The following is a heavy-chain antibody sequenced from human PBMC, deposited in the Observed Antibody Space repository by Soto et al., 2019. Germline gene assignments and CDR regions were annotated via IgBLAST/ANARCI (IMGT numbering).Heavy chain of an antibody. Sequence: PSETLSLTCTVSGSSISSSSYYWGWIRQPPGKGLEWIGSIYYSGSTYYNPSLKSRVTISVDTSKNQFSLKLSSVTAADTAVYYCASPKPGYCSGGSCSHFDYWGQGTLVTVSS. CDR2: IYYSGST. J-gene: IGHJ4*02. D-gene: IGHD2-15*01. CDR3: ASPKPGYCSGGSCSHFDY. V-gene: IGHV4-39*01. CDR1: GSSISSSSYY.